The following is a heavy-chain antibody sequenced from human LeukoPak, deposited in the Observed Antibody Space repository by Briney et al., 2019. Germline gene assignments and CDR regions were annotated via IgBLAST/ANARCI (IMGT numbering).Heavy chain of an antibody. J-gene: IGHJ4*02. Sequence: PGGSLRLSCAASGFTFDDYAMHWVRQAPGKGLEWVSGISWNSGSIGYADSVKGRFTISRDNAKNSLYLQMNSLRAEDTAVYYCARESNYYGSGSYYNSHFDYWGQGTLVTVSS. V-gene: IGHV3-9*01. CDR3: ARESNYYGSGSYYNSHFDY. D-gene: IGHD3-10*01. CDR1: GFTFDDYA. CDR2: ISWNSGSI.